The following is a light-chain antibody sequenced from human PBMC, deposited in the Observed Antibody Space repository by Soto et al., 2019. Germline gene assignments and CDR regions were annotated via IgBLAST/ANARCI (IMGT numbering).Light chain of an antibody. CDR2: DVS. V-gene: IGLV2-14*01. CDR3: SSYTTSSTYV. CDR1: SSDVGGYNY. J-gene: IGLJ1*01. Sequence: QSALTQPASVSGSPGQSITISCTGTSSDVGGYNYVSWYQQHPGKAPTLMISDVSNRPSGVSNRFSGSKSGNTASLTISGLQTEDEADYYCSSYTTSSTYVLGTGTKVTVL.